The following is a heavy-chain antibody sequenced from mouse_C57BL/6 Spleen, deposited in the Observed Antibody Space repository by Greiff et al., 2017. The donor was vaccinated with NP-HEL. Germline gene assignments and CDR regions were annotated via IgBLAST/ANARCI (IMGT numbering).Heavy chain of an antibody. CDR3: ARGIYYDYDGAMDY. CDR1: GYTFTTYP. CDR2: FHPYNDDT. J-gene: IGHJ4*01. Sequence: QVQLKESGAELVKPGASVKMSCKASGYTFTTYPIEWMKQNHGKSLEWIGNFHPYNDDTKYNEKFKGKATLTVEKSSSTVYLELSRLTSDDSAVYYCARGIYYDYDGAMDYWGQGTSVTVSS. D-gene: IGHD2-4*01. V-gene: IGHV1-47*01.